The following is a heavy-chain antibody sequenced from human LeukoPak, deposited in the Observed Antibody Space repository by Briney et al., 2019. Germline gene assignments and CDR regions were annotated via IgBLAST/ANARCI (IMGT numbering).Heavy chain of an antibody. D-gene: IGHD2-2*01. Sequence: SETLSLTCTVSGGSVSSYHWSWIRQPPGKGLEWIGYILNSGSATYNPSVNSRVTISADTSTNQFSLKLSSVTAADTAVYYCARAPRDRGYCGATSCFEYMDVWGRGTTVTISS. J-gene: IGHJ6*03. CDR3: ARAPRDRGYCGATSCFEYMDV. CDR1: GGSVSSYH. CDR2: ILNSGSA. V-gene: IGHV4-59*02.